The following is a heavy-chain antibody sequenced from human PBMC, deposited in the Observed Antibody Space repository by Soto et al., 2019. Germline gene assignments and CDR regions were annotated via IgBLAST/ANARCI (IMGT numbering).Heavy chain of an antibody. CDR3: ASHDPGARFDP. J-gene: IGHJ5*02. Sequence: QVQLVQSGAEVKKPGASVKVSCKAPRYIFTAYFMHWVRQAPGQGLEWMGWINPNNGAPHYGLSFQGRVTMTRYTSISTAYMELSSLRSDYTAVYYCASHDPGARFDPWGQGTLVIVSS. CDR1: RYIFTAYF. V-gene: IGHV1-2*02. D-gene: IGHD1-1*01. CDR2: INPNNGAP.